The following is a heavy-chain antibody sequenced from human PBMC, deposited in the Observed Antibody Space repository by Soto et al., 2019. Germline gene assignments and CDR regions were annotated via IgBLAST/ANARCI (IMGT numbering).Heavy chain of an antibody. D-gene: IGHD2-15*01. CDR2: MNPNSGNT. CDR1: GYTFTSYD. CDR3: ARGRVVVVVAATDYYYYGMDV. V-gene: IGHV1-8*01. J-gene: IGHJ6*02. Sequence: ASVKGSCKASGYTFTSYDINWVRQATGQGLEWMGWMNPNSGNTGYAQKFQGRVTMTRNTSISTAYMELSSLRSEDTAVYYCARGRVVVVVAATDYYYYGMDVWGRGTTVTVSS.